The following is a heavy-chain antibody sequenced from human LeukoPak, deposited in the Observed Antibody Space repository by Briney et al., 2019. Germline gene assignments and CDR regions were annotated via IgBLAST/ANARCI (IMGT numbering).Heavy chain of an antibody. D-gene: IGHD1-26*01. CDR3: ARMGGWGAFDI. V-gene: IGHV4-34*01. Sequence: SETLSLTCAVYGGSFSAYYWSWIRQPPGKGLEWIGEINHSGSTNYNPSLKSRVTISVDTSKNQFSLKLSSVTAADTAVYYCARMGGWGAFDIWGQGTMVTVSS. CDR2: INHSGST. J-gene: IGHJ3*02. CDR1: GGSFSAYY.